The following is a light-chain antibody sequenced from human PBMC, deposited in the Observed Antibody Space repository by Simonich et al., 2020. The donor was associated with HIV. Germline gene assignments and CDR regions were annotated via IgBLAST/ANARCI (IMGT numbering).Light chain of an antibody. CDR2: WAS. CDR1: QSLLYSSNNKNY. J-gene: IGKJ2*01. Sequence: DIMMTQSPDSLAVSLGERATINCKSSQSLLYSSNNKNYLAWYQQKPGQPPKLLIYWASSRESGVPDRFSGSGYGTDFTLTISSLQAEDVAVYYCQQYYSTPYTFGQGTKLEIK. V-gene: IGKV4-1*01. CDR3: QQYYSTPYT.